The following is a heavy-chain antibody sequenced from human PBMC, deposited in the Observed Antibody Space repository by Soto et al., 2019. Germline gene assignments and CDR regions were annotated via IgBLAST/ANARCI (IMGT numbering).Heavy chain of an antibody. D-gene: IGHD3-10*02. CDR1: GFTVSSNY. J-gene: IGHJ3*02. CDR2: ISSGGST. CDR3: AREASRGFFAMFAFDI. V-gene: IGHV3-66*01. Sequence: EVPLVESGGGLVQPGGSLRLSCAASGFTVSSNYMSWVRQAPGKGLEWVSVISSGGSTSYADSVKGRFTISRDNSKNTLYLQMNSLRAEDTAVYYCAREASRGFFAMFAFDIWGQGTMVTVSS.